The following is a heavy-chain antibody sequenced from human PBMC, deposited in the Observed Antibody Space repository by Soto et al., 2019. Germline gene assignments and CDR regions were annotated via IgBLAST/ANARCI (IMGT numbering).Heavy chain of an antibody. D-gene: IGHD6-19*01. CDR3: AKADGEQWLLPHLDK. CDR2: ISCFGGST. CDR1: GFNFKKFA. V-gene: IGHV3-23*01. Sequence: EVQLLESGGGVVQPGGSLRPSCVASGFNFKKFAMNWDRQAPGEGLEWVSGISCFGGSTSYADSVKGRFSIARDDSTNTLSLQMNNLRVEDTAQYYCAKADGEQWLLPHLDKWGQGTLVTVS. J-gene: IGHJ4*02.